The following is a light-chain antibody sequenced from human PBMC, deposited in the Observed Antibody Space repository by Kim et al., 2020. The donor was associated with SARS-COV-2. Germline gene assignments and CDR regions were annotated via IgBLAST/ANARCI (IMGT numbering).Light chain of an antibody. V-gene: IGKV3-20*01. CDR1: QSVSSSY. J-gene: IGKJ2*01. Sequence: LSPGERATLSCRASQSVSSSYLAWYQQKPGQAPRLLIHGASSRATGIPDRFSGSGSATDFTLTISRLEPEDFAVYYCQQYGSSLYTFGQRTKLEI. CDR2: GAS. CDR3: QQYGSSLYT.